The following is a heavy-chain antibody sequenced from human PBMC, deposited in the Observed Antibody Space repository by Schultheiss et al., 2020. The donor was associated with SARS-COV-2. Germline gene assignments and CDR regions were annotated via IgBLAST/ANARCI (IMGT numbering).Heavy chain of an antibody. D-gene: IGHD3-10*01. CDR1: GFTFSSYS. Sequence: GGSLRLSCAASGFTFSSYSMNWVRQAPGKGLEWVSAISGSGGSTYYADSVKGRFTISRDDSKNTAYLQMNSLKTEDTAVYYCTRPGGSGSYSDYYYYGMDVWGQGTTVTVSS. CDR2: ISGSGGST. V-gene: IGHV3-23*01. J-gene: IGHJ6*02. CDR3: TRPGGSGSYSDYYYYGMDV.